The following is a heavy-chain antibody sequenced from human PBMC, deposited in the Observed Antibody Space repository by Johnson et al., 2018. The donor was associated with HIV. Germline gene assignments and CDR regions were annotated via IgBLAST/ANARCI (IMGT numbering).Heavy chain of an antibody. D-gene: IGHD3-16*01. Sequence: VQLVESGGGVVQPRRSLRLSCAASGFTFSNAWMSWVRQAPGKGLEWVGRIKSKTDGGTTDYAAPVKGRFTISRDDSTNTLYLQMNSLKTEDTAVYYCTTDLRVNTSLRAFDIWGQGTMVTVSS. CDR2: IKSKTDGGTT. CDR1: GFTFSNAW. J-gene: IGHJ3*02. V-gene: IGHV3-15*01. CDR3: TTDLRVNTSLRAFDI.